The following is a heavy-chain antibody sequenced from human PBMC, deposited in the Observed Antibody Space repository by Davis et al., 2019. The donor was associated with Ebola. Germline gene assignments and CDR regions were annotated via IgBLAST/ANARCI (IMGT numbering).Heavy chain of an antibody. CDR1: GFTFSSYA. D-gene: IGHD6-13*01. CDR2: ISGSGGST. V-gene: IGHV3-23*01. Sequence: GESLKISCAASGFTFSSYAMSWVRQAPGKGLEWVSAISGSGGSTYYADSVKGRFTISRDNAKNSLYLQMNSLRAEDTAVYYCARDLRWIAAAGNYFDYWGQGTLVTVSS. J-gene: IGHJ4*02. CDR3: ARDLRWIAAAGNYFDY.